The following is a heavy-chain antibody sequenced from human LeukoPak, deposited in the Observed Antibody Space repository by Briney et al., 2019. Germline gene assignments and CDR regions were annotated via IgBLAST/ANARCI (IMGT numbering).Heavy chain of an antibody. Sequence: SETLSLTCAVYGGSFSGYYWIWIRQPPGKGLEWIGEIKHSGSTNYNPSLKSRVTISVYTSKNQFSLKLSSVTAADTAVYYCARAGYSGYHSWGQGTLVTVSS. CDR1: GGSFSGYY. CDR2: IKHSGST. CDR3: ARAGYSGYHS. J-gene: IGHJ4*02. V-gene: IGHV4-34*01. D-gene: IGHD5-12*01.